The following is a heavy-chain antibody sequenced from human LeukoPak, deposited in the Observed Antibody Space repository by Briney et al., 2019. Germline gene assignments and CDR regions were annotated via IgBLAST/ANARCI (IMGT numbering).Heavy chain of an antibody. CDR1: GFTFSSYA. CDR3: ARSMRGAYYYDSSGSFDI. Sequence: GGSLRLSCAASGFTFSSYAMHWVRQAPGKGLEYVSAISSNGGSTYYANSVKGRFTISRDNSKNTLYLQMGSLRAEDMAVCYCARSMRGAYYYDSSGSFDIWGQGTMVTVSS. J-gene: IGHJ3*02. D-gene: IGHD3-22*01. CDR2: ISSNGGST. V-gene: IGHV3-64*01.